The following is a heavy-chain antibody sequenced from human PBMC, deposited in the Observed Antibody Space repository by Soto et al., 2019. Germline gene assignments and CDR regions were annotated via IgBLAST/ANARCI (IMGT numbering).Heavy chain of an antibody. CDR1: GFTFSSYA. CDR3: AKEASGYDDAVDY. CDR2: ISGSGGST. J-gene: IGHJ4*02. D-gene: IGHD5-12*01. Sequence: GGSLRLSCGASGFTFSSYAMSWVRQAPGKGLEWVSAISGSGGSTNYADSVKGRFTISRDKSKNTLYLQMNSLRVEDTAVYYCAKEASGYDDAVDYWDQGTLVTVSS. V-gene: IGHV3-23*01.